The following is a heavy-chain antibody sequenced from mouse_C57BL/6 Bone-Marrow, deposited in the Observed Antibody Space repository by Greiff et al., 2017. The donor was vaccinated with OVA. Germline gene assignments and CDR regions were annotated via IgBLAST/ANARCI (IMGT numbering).Heavy chain of an antibody. CDR2: IYPRSGNT. CDR1: GYTFTSYG. J-gene: IGHJ2*01. V-gene: IGHV1-81*01. D-gene: IGHD1-1*01. CDR3: ATRSPTVAPYY. Sequence: QVQLQQSGAELARPVASVKLSCKASGYTFTSYGISWVKQRTGQGLEWIGEIYPRSGNTYYNEKFKGKATLTADKSASTTYMELRSLTSEDSAVYICATRSPTVAPYYWGQGTTLTVSS.